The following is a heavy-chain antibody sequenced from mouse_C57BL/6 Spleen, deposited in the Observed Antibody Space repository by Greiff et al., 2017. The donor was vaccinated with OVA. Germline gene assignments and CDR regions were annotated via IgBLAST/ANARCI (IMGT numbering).Heavy chain of an antibody. CDR3: ARGGGDITTVVD. V-gene: IGHV1-53*01. CDR2: INPSNGGT. Sequence: QVQLQQPGTELVKPGASVKLSCKASGYTFTSYWMHWVKQRPGQGLEWIGNINPSNGGTNYNEKFKSKATLTVDKSSSTAYMQLSSLTSKDSAVDYCARGGGDITTVVDWGQGTTLTVSS. J-gene: IGHJ2*01. D-gene: IGHD1-1*01. CDR1: GYTFTSYW.